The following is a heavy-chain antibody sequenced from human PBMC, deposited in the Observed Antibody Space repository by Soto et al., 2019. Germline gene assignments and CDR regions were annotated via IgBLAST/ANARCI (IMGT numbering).Heavy chain of an antibody. CDR2: INHSGRT. CDR3: ARGTPNYYYGMDV. V-gene: IGHV4-34*01. J-gene: IGHJ6*02. Sequence: QVQLQQWGAGLLKPSETLSLTCAVYGGSFSGYYWSWIRQPPGKGLELIGEINHSGRTNYNPSLKSRVTISVDTSKNQFSLKLSSVTAADTAVYYGARGTPNYYYGMDVCGQGTTVTVSS. CDR1: GGSFSGYY.